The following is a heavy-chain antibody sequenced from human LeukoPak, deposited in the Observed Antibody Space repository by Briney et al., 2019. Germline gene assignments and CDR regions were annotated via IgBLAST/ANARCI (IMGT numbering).Heavy chain of an antibody. J-gene: IGHJ4*02. CDR3: VREKSGGTYDY. CDR1: AYTFTAYY. V-gene: IGHV1-46*01. Sequence: GASAKVSCKTSAYTFTAYYNQWLRQAPGQGLEWMGTIRPGDTRTTYAQKFQGRVTMTWDMSTTTGYMELSTLRSEDTAVYYCVREKSGGTYDYWGQGTLVTVSS. D-gene: IGHD3-16*01. CDR2: IRPGDTRT.